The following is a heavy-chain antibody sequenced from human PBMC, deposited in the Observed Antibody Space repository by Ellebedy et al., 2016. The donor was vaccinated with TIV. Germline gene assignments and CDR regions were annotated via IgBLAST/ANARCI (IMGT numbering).Heavy chain of an antibody. CDR3: TRGSGRYYYGMDV. V-gene: IGHV3-73*01. D-gene: IGHD3-10*01. Sequence: GESLKISCAASGFTFSGSAMHWVRQASGKGLEWVGRIRSKANSYATAYAASVKGRFTISRDDSKNTAYLQMNSLKTEDTAVYYCTRGSGRYYYGMDVWGQGTTVTVSS. CDR2: IRSKANSYAT. J-gene: IGHJ6*02. CDR1: GFTFSGSA.